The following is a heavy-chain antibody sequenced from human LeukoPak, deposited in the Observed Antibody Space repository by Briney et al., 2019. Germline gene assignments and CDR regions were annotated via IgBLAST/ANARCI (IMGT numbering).Heavy chain of an antibody. CDR2: IYYSGTT. Sequence: PSEALSLTCTVSGGSINTDTYYWGWIRQSPGTGLEWMASIYYSGTTRYNSALKRRVTISIDTTKNQFSLKVRSVTAADTAVYYCARHRTASIDFGPWGQGTLVTVSS. CDR3: ARHRTASIDFGP. D-gene: IGHD2-2*02. J-gene: IGHJ5*02. V-gene: IGHV4-39*01. CDR1: GGSINTDTYY.